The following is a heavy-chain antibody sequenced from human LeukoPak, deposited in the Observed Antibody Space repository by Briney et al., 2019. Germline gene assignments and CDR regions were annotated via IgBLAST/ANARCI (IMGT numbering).Heavy chain of an antibody. CDR3: ARDGGITVAADDY. CDR2: ISAYNGNT. V-gene: IGHV1-18*01. CDR1: GYTFTNYG. J-gene: IGHJ4*02. D-gene: IGHD6-19*01. Sequence: GASVKVSCKASGYTFTNYGFSWVRQAPGHGLEWMGWISAYNGNTNYAQKLQGRVTMTTGTSTSTAYMELRSLRFDDTAVYYCARDGGITVAADDYWGQGTLVTVSS.